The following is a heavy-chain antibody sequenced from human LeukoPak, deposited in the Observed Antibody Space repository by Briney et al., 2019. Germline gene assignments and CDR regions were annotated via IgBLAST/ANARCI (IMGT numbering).Heavy chain of an antibody. D-gene: IGHD2-2*01. CDR2: ISSSSYT. V-gene: IGHV3-11*05. J-gene: IGHJ4*02. CDR3: ARDGQDIVVVPAAFHFDY. CDR1: GFTFSDYY. Sequence: GGSLRLSCAASGFTFSDYYMSWIRQAPGKGLEWVSYISSSSYTNYADSVKGRFTISRDNAKNSLYLQMNSLRAEDTAVYYCARDGQDIVVVPAAFHFDYWGQGTLVTVSS.